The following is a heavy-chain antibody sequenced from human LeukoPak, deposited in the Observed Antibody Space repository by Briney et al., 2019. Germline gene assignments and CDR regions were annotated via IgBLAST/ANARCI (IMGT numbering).Heavy chain of an antibody. J-gene: IGHJ4*02. Sequence: SETLSLTCTVSGGSISSYYWTWIRQPLGKGLEWIGYMYDNGSTNYNSSLKSRVTISGDTSKNQFSLKLSSVTAADTAVYFCARSFDFWSGYLEYWGQGTLVTVSS. CDR1: GGSISSYY. D-gene: IGHD3-3*01. CDR2: MYDNGST. V-gene: IGHV4-59*01. CDR3: ARSFDFWSGYLEY.